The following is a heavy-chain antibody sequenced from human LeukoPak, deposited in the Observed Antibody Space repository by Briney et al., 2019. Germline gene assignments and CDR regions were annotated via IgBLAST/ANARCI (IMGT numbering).Heavy chain of an antibody. J-gene: IGHJ3*02. CDR2: IYTSGST. D-gene: IGHD3-9*01. Sequence: KASETLSLTCTVSGGSIGSYYWSWIRQPAGKGLEWIGRIYTSGSTNYNPSLKSRVTMSVDTSKNQFSLKLSSVTAADTAVYYCARVLGAYYDILTGSEAFDIWGQGTMVTVSS. CDR3: ARVLGAYYDILTGSEAFDI. V-gene: IGHV4-4*07. CDR1: GGSIGSYY.